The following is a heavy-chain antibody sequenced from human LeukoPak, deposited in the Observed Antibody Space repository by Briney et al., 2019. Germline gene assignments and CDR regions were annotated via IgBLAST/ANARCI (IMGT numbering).Heavy chain of an antibody. V-gene: IGHV3-30-3*02. CDR2: ISYDGSNK. CDR1: GFTFSSYA. J-gene: IGHJ4*02. Sequence: GALRLSCAASGFTFSSYAMHWVRQAPGKGLEWVAVISYDGSNKYYADSVKGRFTISRDNSKNTLYLQMNSLRAEDTAVYYCAKRAKLWFGEPPFDYWGQGTLVTVSS. CDR3: AKRAKLWFGEPPFDY. D-gene: IGHD3-10*01.